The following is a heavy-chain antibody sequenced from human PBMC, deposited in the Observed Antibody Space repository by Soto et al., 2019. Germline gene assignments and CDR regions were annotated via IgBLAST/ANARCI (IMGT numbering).Heavy chain of an antibody. J-gene: IGHJ6*02. Sequence: SLSLECAAYGLTLSSYAIPWARQAPGKGLGWVAVISRSSRSTDYADSVKGRFTISRNNTKNTLYLQMNSLRAEDTAVYYCAKAICGGDCYPVRYYGMDVWGQGTTVTVSS. V-gene: IGHV3-23*01. CDR2: ISRSSRST. CDR1: GLTLSSYA. CDR3: AKAICGGDCYPVRYYGMDV. D-gene: IGHD2-21*02.